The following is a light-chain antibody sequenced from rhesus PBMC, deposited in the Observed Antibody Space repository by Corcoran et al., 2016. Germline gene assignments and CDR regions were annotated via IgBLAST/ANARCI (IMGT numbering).Light chain of an antibody. J-gene: IGKJ4*01. Sequence: DIQMTQSPSSLSASVGDRVTITCRASQGINHYLSWYQQKQGKAPKPLIYNASSLETGCPSRFSGNGSGTDDTRTISSLQTEDIATYYDQQYNNSPLTFGGGTKVEIK. CDR2: NAS. CDR1: QGINHY. CDR3: QQYNNSPLT. V-gene: IGKV1-66*01.